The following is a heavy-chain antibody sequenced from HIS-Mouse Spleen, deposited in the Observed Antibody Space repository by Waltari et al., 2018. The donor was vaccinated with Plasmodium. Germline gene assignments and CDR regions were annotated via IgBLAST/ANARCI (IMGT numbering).Heavy chain of an antibody. Sequence: QLQLQESGPGLVKPSETLSLTCTVPGGSISSRSYYWGWIRQPPGKGLEWIGSIYYSGSTYYNPSLKSRVTISVDTSKNQFSLKLSSVTDADTAVYYCARRGGSYYYFDYWGQGTLVTVSS. CDR3: ARRGGSYYYFDY. V-gene: IGHV4-39*01. D-gene: IGHD1-26*01. CDR2: IYYSGST. J-gene: IGHJ4*02. CDR1: GGSISSRSYY.